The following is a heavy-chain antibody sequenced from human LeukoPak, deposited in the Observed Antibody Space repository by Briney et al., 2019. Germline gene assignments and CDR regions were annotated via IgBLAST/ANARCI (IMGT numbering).Heavy chain of an antibody. CDR2: IWYDGSNK. D-gene: IGHD6-13*01. CDR1: GFTFSSYA. J-gene: IGHJ4*02. V-gene: IGHV3-30*02. CDR3: AKRVSPSDSSTWYAVDY. Sequence: PGGSLRLSCAASGFTFSSYAMNLVRQAPGKGLEWVAVIWYDGSNKHYGDSVKGRFTISRDNSENAVYLQMDSLRAEDTAVYYCAKRVSPSDSSTWYAVDYWGKGTLVTVSS.